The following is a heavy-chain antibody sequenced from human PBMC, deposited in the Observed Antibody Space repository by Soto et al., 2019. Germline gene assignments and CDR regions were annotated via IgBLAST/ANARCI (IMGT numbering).Heavy chain of an antibody. CDR2: IFYSGTA. CDR1: GDSISSGNHY. J-gene: IGHJ5*02. Sequence: LSLTCTVSGDSISSGNHYWSWIRQPPGKGLEWIGYIFYSGTAYYNPSLKSRLTISVDTSKNQFSLKLSSVTAADTAVYYCARTDYGTAYFDPWGQGSLVTVSS. V-gene: IGHV4-30-4*01. CDR3: ARTDYGTAYFDP. D-gene: IGHD3-10*01.